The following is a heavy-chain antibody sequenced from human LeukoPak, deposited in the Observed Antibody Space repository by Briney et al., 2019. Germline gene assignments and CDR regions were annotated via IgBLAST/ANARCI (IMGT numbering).Heavy chain of an antibody. CDR2: ISTYNGNT. CDR1: GYTFTNYG. J-gene: IGHJ4*02. Sequence: GASVKVSCKASGYTFTNYGIGWVRQAPGQGLKWMGWISTYNGNTNCAQRLQGRVTMTTDTSTTTAYMELRSLRSDDTAVYYCARTQMISAWFPVLHDYWGQGTLVTVSS. CDR3: ARTQMISAWFPVLHDY. D-gene: IGHD6-19*01. V-gene: IGHV1-18*01.